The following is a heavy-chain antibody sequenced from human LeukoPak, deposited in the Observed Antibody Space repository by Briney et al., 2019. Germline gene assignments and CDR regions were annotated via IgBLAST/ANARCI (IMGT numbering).Heavy chain of an antibody. J-gene: IGHJ4*02. CDR2: ISISGGST. V-gene: IGHV3-23*01. D-gene: IGHD1-26*01. CDR3: ARGRGSYSFR. CDR1: GFTFSNYG. Sequence: GGSLRLSCAASGFTFSNYGMSWVRQAPGKGLEWVSVISISGGSTYYADSVKGRFTISRDNSKNTLYLQMNSLRAEDTAVYYCARGRGSYSFRWGQGTLVTVSS.